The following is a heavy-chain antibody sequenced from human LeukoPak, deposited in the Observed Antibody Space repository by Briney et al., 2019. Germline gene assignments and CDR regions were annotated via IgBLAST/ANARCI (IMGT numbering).Heavy chain of an antibody. Sequence: PGGSLRLSCAASGFTFSSYAMHWARQAPGKGLEWVAVIWYDGSNKYYADSVKGRFTISRDNSKNTLYLQMNSLRAEDTAVYYCAKRFSAFDIWGQGTMVTVSS. CDR2: IWYDGSNK. V-gene: IGHV3-33*06. CDR1: GFTFSSYA. J-gene: IGHJ3*02. CDR3: AKRFSAFDI.